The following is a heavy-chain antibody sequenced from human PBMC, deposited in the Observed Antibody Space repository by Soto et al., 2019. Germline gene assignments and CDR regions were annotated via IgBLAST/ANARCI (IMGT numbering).Heavy chain of an antibody. CDR3: ASHRSSWYRLSPGWTLDHSTYGMDV. CDR1: GFTFSSYS. J-gene: IGHJ6*02. D-gene: IGHD6-13*01. CDR2: ISSSSSYI. V-gene: IGHV3-21*01. Sequence: PGGSLRLSCAASGFTFSSYSMNWVRQAPGKGLEWVSSISSSSSYIYYADSVKGRFTISRDNAKNSLYLQMNSLRAEDTAVYYCASHRSSWYRLSPGWTLDHSTYGMDVWGQGTTVTVSS.